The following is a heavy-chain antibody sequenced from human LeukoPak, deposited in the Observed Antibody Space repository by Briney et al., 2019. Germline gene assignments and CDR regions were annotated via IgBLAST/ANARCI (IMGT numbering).Heavy chain of an antibody. CDR1: GFTFSTYG. V-gene: IGHV3-30*02. CDR2: IRFDGTNK. CDR3: AKGYCSGSCYNGLDY. Sequence: GGSLRLSCAASGFTFSTYGMHWVRQAPGKGLEWVAFIRFDGTNKYYADSVKGRFAISRDGSKNTLYLQMNSLRAEDTAVYYCAKGYCSGSCYNGLDYWGQGTLVTVSS. D-gene: IGHD2-15*01. J-gene: IGHJ4*02.